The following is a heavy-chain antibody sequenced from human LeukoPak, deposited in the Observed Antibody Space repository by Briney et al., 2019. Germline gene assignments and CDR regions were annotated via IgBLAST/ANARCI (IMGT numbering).Heavy chain of an antibody. Sequence: GGSLRLSFAPSGFTFSSYTMIWVRQAPGKGLEYVSSIISSSSRIFYADSVRGRFTISRDNAKNSLYLQMNSLRAEDTAVYYCARVPVGYQGYSSAWYTDYWGQGTLVPVSS. D-gene: IGHD6-19*01. J-gene: IGHJ4*02. CDR2: IISSSSRI. V-gene: IGHV3-21*01. CDR3: ARVPVGYQGYSSAWYTDY. CDR1: GFTFSSYT.